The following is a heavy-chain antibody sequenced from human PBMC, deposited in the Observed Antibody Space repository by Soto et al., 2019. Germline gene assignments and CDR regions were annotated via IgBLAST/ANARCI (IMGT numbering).Heavy chain of an antibody. D-gene: IGHD3-16*02. CDR3: AKTATYDYVWGDYRYFFDH. V-gene: IGHV3-23*01. J-gene: IGHJ4*02. Sequence: GGSLRLSCGVSGFPFNTHGMAWVRQAPGKGLEWVSGISGGGDRTQYADGVKGRFTISRDNSKNTVDLQMTSLRAEDTATYYCAKTATYDYVWGDYRYFFDHWGQGTVVTVSS. CDR1: GFPFNTHG. CDR2: ISGGGDRT.